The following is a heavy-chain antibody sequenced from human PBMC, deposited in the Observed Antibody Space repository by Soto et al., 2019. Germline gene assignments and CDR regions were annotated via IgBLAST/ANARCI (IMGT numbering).Heavy chain of an antibody. CDR3: ARAAAAVVFWRFDY. CDR1: GFTFSSYW. V-gene: IGHV3-74*01. J-gene: IGHJ4*02. CDR2: INSDGSST. Sequence: EVQLVESGGGLVQPGGSLRLSCAASGFTFSSYWMHWVRQAPGKGLVWVSRINSDGSSTSYADSVKGRFTISRDNAKNTLYLQMNSLRAEDMAVYYCARAAAAVVFWRFDYWGQGTLVTVSS. D-gene: IGHD6-13*01.